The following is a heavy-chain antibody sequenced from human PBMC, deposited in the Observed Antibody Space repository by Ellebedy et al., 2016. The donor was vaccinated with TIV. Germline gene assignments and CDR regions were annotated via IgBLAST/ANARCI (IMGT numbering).Heavy chain of an antibody. Sequence: PGGSLRLSCAVSGLMISDFYMSWIRQAPGKGLEWVSYISSSGNTIYYADSVKGRFTISRDNAKNSLYLQMNSLRAEDTAAYYCARRVAGKAYFDYWGQGTLVTVSS. CDR2: ISSSGNTI. V-gene: IGHV3-11*04. J-gene: IGHJ4*02. D-gene: IGHD6-19*01. CDR1: GLMISDFY. CDR3: ARRVAGKAYFDY.